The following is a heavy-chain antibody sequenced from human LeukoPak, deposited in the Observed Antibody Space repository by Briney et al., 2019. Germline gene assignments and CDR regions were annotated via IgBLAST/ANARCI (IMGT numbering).Heavy chain of an antibody. D-gene: IGHD3-10*01. Sequence: SETLSLTCTVSGGSISSYYWSWIRQPPGKGLEWIGYIYYSGSTNYNPSLKSRVTISLDTSKNQFSLKLSSVTAADTAVYYCARLRDVLLWFGEFDYWGQGTLVTVSS. CDR2: IYYSGST. CDR3: ARLRDVLLWFGEFDY. CDR1: GGSISSYY. V-gene: IGHV4-59*08. J-gene: IGHJ4*02.